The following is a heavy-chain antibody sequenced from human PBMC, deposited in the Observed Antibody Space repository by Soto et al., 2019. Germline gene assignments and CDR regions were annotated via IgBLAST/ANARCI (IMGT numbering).Heavy chain of an antibody. J-gene: IGHJ4*02. V-gene: IGHV3-30*18. Sequence: VHLVESGGGVVQPGRFLRLSCAASGFTFSNNGMHWVRQAPGKGLEWMGVISYEGSEKYYAGSVKGRFTISRDNSKNTLYLQMDTLRAEDTAIYYCVKDKGAAAGFDYWGQGILVTVSS. CDR3: VKDKGAAAGFDY. D-gene: IGHD6-13*01. CDR2: ISYEGSEK. CDR1: GFTFSNNG.